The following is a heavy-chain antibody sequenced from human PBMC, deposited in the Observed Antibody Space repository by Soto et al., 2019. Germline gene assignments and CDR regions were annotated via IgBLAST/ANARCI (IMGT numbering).Heavy chain of an antibody. CDR3: ARGFGYCSGGSCYYNWFDP. J-gene: IGHJ5*02. CDR1: GYTFTGYY. V-gene: IGHV1-2*04. D-gene: IGHD2-15*01. CDR2: INPNSGGT. Sequence: ASVKVSCKASGYTFTGYYMHWVRQAPGQGLEWMGWINPNSGGTNYAQKFQGWVTMTRDTSISTAYMELSRLRSDDTAVYYCARGFGYCSGGSCYYNWFDPWAQGTLVTVSS.